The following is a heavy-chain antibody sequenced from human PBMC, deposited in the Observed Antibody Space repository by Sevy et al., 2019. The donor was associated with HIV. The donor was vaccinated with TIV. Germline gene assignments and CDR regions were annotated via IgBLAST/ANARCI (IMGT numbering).Heavy chain of an antibody. V-gene: IGHV3-72*01. CDR3: ASATYYYDSSGYVLDY. CDR1: GFTFSDHY. D-gene: IGHD3-22*01. CDR2: TRNKANSYTT. J-gene: IGHJ4*02. Sequence: GGSLRLSCAASGFTFSDHYMDWVRQAPGKGLEWVGRTRNKANSYTTEYAASVKGRFTISRDDSKNSLYLQMNSLKTGDTAVYYCASATYYYDSSGYVLDYWGQGTLVTVSS.